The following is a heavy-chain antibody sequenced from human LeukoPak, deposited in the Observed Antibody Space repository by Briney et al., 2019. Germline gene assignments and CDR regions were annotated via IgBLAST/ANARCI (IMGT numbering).Heavy chain of an antibody. CDR3: AKALWSHYYMDV. J-gene: IGHJ6*03. D-gene: IGHD3-10*01. Sequence: PGGSLRLPCAASGFTFDDYAMQCVRQAPGRGLECVSLISGDGGSKYYADSVKGRFTISRDNSKNSLYLQMNSLRTEDTALYYCAKALWSHYYMDVWGKGTTVTVSS. CDR2: ISGDGGSK. CDR1: GFTFDDYA. V-gene: IGHV3-43*02.